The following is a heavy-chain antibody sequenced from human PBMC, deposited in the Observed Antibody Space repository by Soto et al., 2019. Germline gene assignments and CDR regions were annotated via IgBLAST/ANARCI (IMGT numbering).Heavy chain of an antibody. V-gene: IGHV4-30-4*01. CDR2: IYYSGST. D-gene: IGHD6-13*01. CDR3: ARDLGYSSSWYVGFDY. CDR1: GGSIISGDYY. J-gene: IGHJ4*02. Sequence: SETLSLTCTVSGGSIISGDYYFICIREPPWKGLEWIGYIYYSGSTYYNPSLKSRVTISVDTSKNQFSLKLSSVTAADTAVYYCARDLGYSSSWYVGFDYWGQGTLVTVSS.